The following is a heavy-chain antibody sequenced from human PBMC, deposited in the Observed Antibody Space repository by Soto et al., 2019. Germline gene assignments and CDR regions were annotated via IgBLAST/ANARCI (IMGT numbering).Heavy chain of an antibody. J-gene: IGHJ4*02. D-gene: IGHD3-10*01. CDR1: GFTFSDHY. Sequence: EVQLVESGGGLVQPGGSLRLSCAASGFTFSDHYMDWVGQAPGKGLEWVGRTRNKANSYSTEYAASVRGRFTISRDESKNSLYLQMNSLKTEDTAVYYCVRTSHYGSGSWNFDYWGQGTLVTVSS. CDR2: TRNKANSYST. CDR3: VRTSHYGSGSWNFDY. V-gene: IGHV3-72*01.